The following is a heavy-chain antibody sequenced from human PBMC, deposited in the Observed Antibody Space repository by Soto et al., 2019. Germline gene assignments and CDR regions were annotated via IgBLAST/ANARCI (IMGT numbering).Heavy chain of an antibody. CDR1: GYVLSGYY. V-gene: IGHV1-2*04. CDR3: ATSRISIAVAGETEYYFDY. J-gene: IGHJ4*02. CDR2: INPNSGDT. D-gene: IGHD6-19*01. Sequence: KGYRKSAGYVLSGYYMRWVLQTPGQGLEWMGWINPNSGDTNYTQKFQGWVTMTRDTSISTAYMELSRLRSDDTAVYYCATSRISIAVAGETEYYFDYWGQGTLVTVPS.